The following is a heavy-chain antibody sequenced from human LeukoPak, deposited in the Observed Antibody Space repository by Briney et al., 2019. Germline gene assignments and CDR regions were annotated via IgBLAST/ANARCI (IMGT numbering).Heavy chain of an antibody. Sequence: EASVKVSCKASGYTFTSCDINLVRQATGQGLEWMGWMNPNSGNTGYAQNFQGRITMTRNTSISTAYMELSSLKSEDTAVYYCARGPSLLTNYGIDYWGQGTLVTVSS. CDR3: ARGPSLLTNYGIDY. CDR2: MNPNSGNT. D-gene: IGHD2-15*01. J-gene: IGHJ4*02. CDR1: GYTFTSCD. V-gene: IGHV1-8*01.